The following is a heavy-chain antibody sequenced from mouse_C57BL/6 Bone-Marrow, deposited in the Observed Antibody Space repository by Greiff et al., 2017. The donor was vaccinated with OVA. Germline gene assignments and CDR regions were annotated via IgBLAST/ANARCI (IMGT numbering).Heavy chain of an antibody. CDR2: INPNNGGT. V-gene: IGHV1-26*01. CDR3: ARDPNWEDWYFDV. Sequence: EVQLQESGPELVKPGASVKISCKASGYTFTDYYMNWVKQSHGKSLEWIGDINPNNGGTSYNQKFKGKATLTVDKSSSTAYMELRSLTSEDSAVYDCARDPNWEDWYFDVWGTGTTVTVSS. J-gene: IGHJ1*03. CDR1: GYTFTDYY. D-gene: IGHD4-1*01.